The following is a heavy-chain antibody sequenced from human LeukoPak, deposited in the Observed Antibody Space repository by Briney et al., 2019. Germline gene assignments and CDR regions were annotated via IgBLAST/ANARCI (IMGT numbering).Heavy chain of an antibody. Sequence: PSETLSLTCTVSGGSISSYYWTWIRQPAGKGLEWIGRIYTSGSSNYNPSLKSRVSMSVDTSKKQFSLRLSSVTAADTAVYYCARTRDGYSSNYYDYGMDVWGQGTTVTVSS. CDR1: GGSISSYY. V-gene: IGHV4-4*07. CDR2: IYTSGSS. J-gene: IGHJ6*02. CDR3: ARTRDGYSSNYYDYGMDV. D-gene: IGHD5-24*01.